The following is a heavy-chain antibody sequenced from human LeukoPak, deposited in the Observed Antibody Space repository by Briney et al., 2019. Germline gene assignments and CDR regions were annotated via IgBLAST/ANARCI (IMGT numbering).Heavy chain of an antibody. Sequence: TGGSLRLSCAASGFTFSDYGFHWVRQAPGKGLVWVSRINSDGSSTSYADSVKGRFTISRDNAKNTLYLQMNSLRAEDTAVYYCAIADSGSSPFDYWGQGTLVTVSS. J-gene: IGHJ4*02. CDR1: GFTFSDYG. CDR3: AIADSGSSPFDY. V-gene: IGHV3-74*01. CDR2: INSDGSST. D-gene: IGHD1-26*01.